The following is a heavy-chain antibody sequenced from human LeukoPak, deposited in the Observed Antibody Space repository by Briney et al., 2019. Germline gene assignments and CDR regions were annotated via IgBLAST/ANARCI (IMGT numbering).Heavy chain of an antibody. CDR2: IYYSGST. V-gene: IGHV4-39*01. D-gene: IGHD4-23*01. J-gene: IGHJ4*02. Sequence: SETLSLTCTVSGGSISSSTFHWVWIRPPPGKGLEWIGSIYYSGSTYYNPSLKSRVTISVDTSKNQFSLKLSSVTAADTAVYYCTRSGTMVVMRPMYYWGQGTLVTVSS. CDR1: GGSISSSTFH. CDR3: TRSGTMVVMRPMYY.